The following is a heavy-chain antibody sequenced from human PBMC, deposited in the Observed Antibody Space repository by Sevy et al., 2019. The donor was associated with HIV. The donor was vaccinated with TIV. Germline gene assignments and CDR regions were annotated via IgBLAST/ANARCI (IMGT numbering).Heavy chain of an antibody. V-gene: IGHV3-15*01. J-gene: IGHJ4*02. CDR1: GFTFSNAW. CDR3: TTDPRLIPATAIRYFHY. D-gene: IGHD2-21*02. Sequence: GGSLRLSCAASGFTFSNAWMSWVRQAPGKGLEWVGRIKSKTDGGTTDYAAPVKGRFTISRDDSKNTLYLQMNSLKTEDTAVYYCTTDPRLIPATAIRYFHYWGQGTLVTVSS. CDR2: IKSKTDGGTT.